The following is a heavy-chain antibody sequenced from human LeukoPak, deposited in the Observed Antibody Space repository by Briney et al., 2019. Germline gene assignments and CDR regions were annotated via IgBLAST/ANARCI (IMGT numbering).Heavy chain of an antibody. V-gene: IGHV1-2*02. Sequence: ASVKVSCKTSGYTFTDYFIHWVRQAPGQGLEWMGWINPNSGGTNYAQKFQGRVTMTRDTSISTAYMELSRLRSDDTAVYYCARDLGWFDPWGQGTLVTVSS. J-gene: IGHJ5*02. CDR1: GYTFTDYF. CDR2: INPNSGGT. CDR3: ARDLGWFDP.